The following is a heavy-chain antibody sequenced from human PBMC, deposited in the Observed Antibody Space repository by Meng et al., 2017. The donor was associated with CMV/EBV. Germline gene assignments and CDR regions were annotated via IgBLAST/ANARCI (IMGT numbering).Heavy chain of an antibody. V-gene: IGHV1-46*01. CDR1: GDTFTSYY. Sequence: QVKGGGSAAEVNKPGAAVKVSCKASGDTFTSYYIHGVRQAPGQGLEWMGSINPRCGSTSYAQKFQGRVTMARDTSTSTDYMELSSLRSEDTAVYYCALAEYSRSLLDYWGQGTLVTVSS. D-gene: IGHD6-6*01. CDR2: INPRCGST. CDR3: ALAEYSRSLLDY. J-gene: IGHJ4*02.